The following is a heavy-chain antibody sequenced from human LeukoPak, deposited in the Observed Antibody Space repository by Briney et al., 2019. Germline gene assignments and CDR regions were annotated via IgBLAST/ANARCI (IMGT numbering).Heavy chain of an antibody. CDR2: INHSGST. V-gene: IGHV4-34*01. CDR1: GGSFSGYY. J-gene: IGHJ3*02. Sequence: PSETLSLTCAVYGGSFSGYYWSWIRQPPGKGLEWIGEINHSGSTNYNPSLKSRVTISIDTSRNQFSLKLNSVTAADTAVYYCAKSNGYGLVDIWGQGTMVTVSS. D-gene: IGHD3-10*01. CDR3: AKSNGYGLVDI.